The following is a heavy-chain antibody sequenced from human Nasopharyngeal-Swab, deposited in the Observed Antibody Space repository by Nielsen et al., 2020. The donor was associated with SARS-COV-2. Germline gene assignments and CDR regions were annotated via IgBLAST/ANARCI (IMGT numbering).Heavy chain of an antibody. D-gene: IGHD6-13*01. CDR2: IYSGGGT. Sequence: GSLRLSCAASGFTVSSDYMSWVRQAPGKGLEWVSVIYSGGGTYYADSVKGRFTISRDNSKNTLYLQMNSLRAEDTAVYYGARAAAGTGPSFYYYYGMDVWGQGTTVTVSS. V-gene: IGHV3-53*01. J-gene: IGHJ6*02. CDR1: GFTVSSDY. CDR3: ARAAAGTGPSFYYYYGMDV.